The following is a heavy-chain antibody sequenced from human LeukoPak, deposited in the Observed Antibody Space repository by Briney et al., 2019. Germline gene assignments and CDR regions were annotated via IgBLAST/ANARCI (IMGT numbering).Heavy chain of an antibody. V-gene: IGHV3-48*03. D-gene: IGHD5-12*01. Sequence: GGSLRLSCAASGFTFSSYEMNWVRQAPGKGLEWVSYISSSGSTIYYADSVKGRFTISRDNAKNSLYLQMNSLRAEDTAVYYCAKVQGKLDIVATASAAGVDYYYYYMDVWGKGTTVTISS. CDR2: ISSSGSTI. J-gene: IGHJ6*03. CDR3: AKVQGKLDIVATASAAGVDYYYYYMDV. CDR1: GFTFSSYE.